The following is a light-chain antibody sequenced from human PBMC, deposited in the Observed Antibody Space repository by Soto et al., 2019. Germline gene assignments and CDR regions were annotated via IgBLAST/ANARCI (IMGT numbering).Light chain of an antibody. V-gene: IGLV2-14*03. CDR3: ISYTSSSTPWV. CDR1: SSDVGGYNY. Sequence: QSALTQPASVSGSPGQSITISCTGTSSDVGGYNYVSWYQHHPGKAPKLMIYDVSDRPSGVSNRFSGSKSGNTASLTISGLQAEDEAEYYCISYTSSSTPWVFGTGTKVTVL. CDR2: DVS. J-gene: IGLJ1*01.